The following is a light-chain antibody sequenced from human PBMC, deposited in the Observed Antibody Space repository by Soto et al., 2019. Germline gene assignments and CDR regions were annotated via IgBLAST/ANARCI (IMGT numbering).Light chain of an antibody. CDR2: EVI. J-gene: IGLJ1*01. CDR3: SSYTSGSSHYV. V-gene: IGLV2-14*03. Sequence: QSALTQPASVSGSPGQSITISCTGTSSDVAAYNFVSWYQQHPGEVPKLMIYEVIKRPSGISDRFSGSKSGNTASLTISGLQAEDEADYHCSSYTSGSSHYVFGTGTKVTVL. CDR1: SSDVAAYNF.